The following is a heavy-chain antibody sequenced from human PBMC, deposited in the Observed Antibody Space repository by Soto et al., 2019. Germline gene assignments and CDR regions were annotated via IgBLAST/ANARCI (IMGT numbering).Heavy chain of an antibody. CDR2: IYHSGST. V-gene: IGHV4-4*02. CDR1: GGSISSSNW. Sequence: SETLSLTCAVSGGSISSSNWWSWVSQSPGKGLEGSGEIYHSGSTNYNPSLKSRVTISVDKSKNQFSLKLSSVTAADPAVYYCARITNSALQPIAYWGHGTLVPVSS. J-gene: IGHJ4*01. CDR3: ARITNSALQPIAY. D-gene: IGHD3-10*01.